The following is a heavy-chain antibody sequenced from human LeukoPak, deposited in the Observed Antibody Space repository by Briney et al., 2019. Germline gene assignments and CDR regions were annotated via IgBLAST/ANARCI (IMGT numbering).Heavy chain of an antibody. V-gene: IGHV4-61*02. Sequence: SQTLSLTCTVSGGYISSGSYYWSWIRQPAGKGLEWIGRIYTSGSTNYNPSLKSRVTISVDTSKNQFSLKLSSVTAADTAVYYCARDTSFFGWFDPWGQGTLVTVSS. J-gene: IGHJ5*02. D-gene: IGHD3-10*01. CDR1: GGYISSGSYY. CDR2: IYTSGST. CDR3: ARDTSFFGWFDP.